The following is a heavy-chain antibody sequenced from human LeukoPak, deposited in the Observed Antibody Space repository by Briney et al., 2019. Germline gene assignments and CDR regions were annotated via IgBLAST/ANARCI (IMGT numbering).Heavy chain of an antibody. Sequence: GGSLRLSCAASGFTVSSNYMSWVRQAPGKGLEWVSVIYSGGSTYYADSVKGRFTISRDNSKSTLYLQMNSLRAEDTAVYYCARDSCSSTSCYPYYGMDVWGQGTTVTVSS. J-gene: IGHJ6*02. CDR1: GFTVSSNY. CDR3: ARDSCSSTSCYPYYGMDV. V-gene: IGHV3-53*01. D-gene: IGHD2-2*01. CDR2: IYSGGST.